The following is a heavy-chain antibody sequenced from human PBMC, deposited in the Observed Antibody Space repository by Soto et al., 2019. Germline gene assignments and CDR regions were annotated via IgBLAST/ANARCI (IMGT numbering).Heavy chain of an antibody. CDR1: GVSISSYF. D-gene: IGHD1-20*01. V-gene: IGHV4-59*01. CDR3: GRIGGYHGTLDY. CDR2: TYHRGST. Sequence: SETLSLTCSVSGVSISSYFWSWIRQAPGRGLKWIGYTYHRGSTNYSPSLKSRVAISLDTSENQLSLKVDSVTAADTAVYYCGRIGGYHGTLDYWGQGTPVTVSS. J-gene: IGHJ4*02.